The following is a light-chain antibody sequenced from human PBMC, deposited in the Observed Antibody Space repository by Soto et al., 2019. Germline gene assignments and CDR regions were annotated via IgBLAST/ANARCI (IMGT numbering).Light chain of an antibody. CDR2: GAS. Sequence: DIQMTQSPSSLSASVGDRVTIICRASRDISQWLAWYQQKPGNAPQLLIYGASSLQSGVPSRFSGSGSGTEFTLTISSLQPDDFATYYCQQYNSYSFGQGTKVDIK. CDR3: QQYNSYS. CDR1: RDISQW. J-gene: IGKJ1*01. V-gene: IGKV1D-16*01.